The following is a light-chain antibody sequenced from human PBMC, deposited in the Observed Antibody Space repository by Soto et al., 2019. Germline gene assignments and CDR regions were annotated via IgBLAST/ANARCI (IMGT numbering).Light chain of an antibody. Sequence: SVLTQPPSASGTPGQRVTISCSGSSSNIGRNAVSWYQQLPGTAPKLLIYNNDQRPSGVPDRFSGAKSGTSASLAISGLQSEDEADYYCAAWDDSLSGRVVFGGGTKLTVL. J-gene: IGLJ2*01. V-gene: IGLV1-44*01. CDR3: AAWDDSLSGRVV. CDR2: NND. CDR1: SSNIGRNA.